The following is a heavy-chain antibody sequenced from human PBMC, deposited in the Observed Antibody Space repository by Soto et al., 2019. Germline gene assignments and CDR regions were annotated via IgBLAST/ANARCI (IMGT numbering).Heavy chain of an antibody. J-gene: IGHJ4*02. CDR3: AREGGETRGFDY. V-gene: IGHV1-18*01. Sequence: QVQLVQSGAEVKKPGASVKVSCKASGYTFTSYGIRWVRQAPGQGLEWMGWISAYNGNTNYGQKLQGRVTMTTETSMSTAHMELRSRRSDDKAVYDCAREGGETRGFDYWGQGTLVTVSS. CDR2: ISAYNGNT. D-gene: IGHD3-16*01. CDR1: GYTFTSYG.